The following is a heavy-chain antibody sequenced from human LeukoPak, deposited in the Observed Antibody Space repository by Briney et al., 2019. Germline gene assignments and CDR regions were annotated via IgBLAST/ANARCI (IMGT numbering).Heavy chain of an antibody. J-gene: IGHJ6*03. CDR2: INAGNGNT. Sequence: ASVKVSCKASGYTFTSYAMHWVRQAPGQRLEWMGWINAGNGNTKYSQEFQGRVTITRDTSASTAYMELSSLRSEDMAVYYCARGSRVEYYYYYYMDVWGKGTTVTVSS. D-gene: IGHD5-24*01. CDR3: ARGSRVEYYYYYYMDV. CDR1: GYTFTSYA. V-gene: IGHV1-3*03.